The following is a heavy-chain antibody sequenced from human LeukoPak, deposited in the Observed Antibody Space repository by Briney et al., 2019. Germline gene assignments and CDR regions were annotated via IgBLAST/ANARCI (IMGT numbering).Heavy chain of an antibody. Sequence: GASVKVSCKASGYTFTGYYMHWVRQAPGQGLEWMGWINPNSGGTNYAQKFQGRVTMTRDTSISTAYMELSRLRSDDTAVYYCARDLRDRDYASDYWGQGTLVTVSS. V-gene: IGHV1-2*02. CDR1: GYTFTGYY. CDR3: ARDLRDRDYASDY. CDR2: INPNSGGT. J-gene: IGHJ4*02. D-gene: IGHD4-17*01.